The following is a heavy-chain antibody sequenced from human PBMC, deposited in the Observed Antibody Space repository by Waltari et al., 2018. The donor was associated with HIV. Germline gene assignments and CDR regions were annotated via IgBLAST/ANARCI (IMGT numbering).Heavy chain of an antibody. CDR3: ARDPIVLMVYARGELFDY. V-gene: IGHV1-46*01. CDR1: GYTFTSYY. J-gene: IGHJ4*02. Sequence: QVQLVQSGAEVKKPGASVKVSCKASGYTFTSYYMHWVRQAPGQGLEWMGIINPSGGSTSYAQKFQGRVTMTRDTSTSTVYMELSSLRSEDTAVYYCARDPIVLMVYARGELFDYWGQGTLVTVSS. CDR2: INPSGGST. D-gene: IGHD2-8*01.